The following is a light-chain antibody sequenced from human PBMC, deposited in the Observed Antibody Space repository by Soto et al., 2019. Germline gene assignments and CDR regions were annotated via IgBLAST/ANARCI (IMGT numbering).Light chain of an antibody. V-gene: IGLV2-11*01. CDR1: SSDDGGYNY. CDR3: CSYAGSYTLV. Sequence: QSVLTQPRSVSGSPGQSVSISCTGTSSDDGGYNYVSWNQQHPGKAPKVMIYDVSMRPSGVPDRFSGSKSDNTASLTISGLQAEDEADYYCCSYAGSYTLVFGGGTKLTVL. J-gene: IGLJ2*01. CDR2: DVS.